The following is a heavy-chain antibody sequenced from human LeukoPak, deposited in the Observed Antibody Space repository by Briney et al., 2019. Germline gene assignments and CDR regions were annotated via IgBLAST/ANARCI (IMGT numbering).Heavy chain of an antibody. CDR1: GYTFTDHY. CDR3: AREGVQPERYAFDI. Sequence: ASVKVSCKALGYTFTDHYFHWLRQAPGQGLEWMGWSSGYNGNTNYTQKLQGRVTMTTDTSTSTAYMELRSLRSDDTAVYYCAREGVQPERYAFDIWGQGTMVTVSS. J-gene: IGHJ3*02. CDR2: SSGYNGNT. V-gene: IGHV1-18*04. D-gene: IGHD1-1*01.